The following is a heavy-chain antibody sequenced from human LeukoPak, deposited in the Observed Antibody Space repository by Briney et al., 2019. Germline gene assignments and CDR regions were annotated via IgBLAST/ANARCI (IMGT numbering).Heavy chain of an antibody. CDR3: AREPRGRQQLVLFDY. Sequence: ETLSLTCAVYGGSFSGYYWSWVRQAPGKGLEWVSGINWNGGSTGYADSVKGRFTISRDNAKNSLYLQMNSLRAEDTALYYCAREPRGRQQLVLFDYWGQGTLVTVSS. CDR2: INWNGGST. V-gene: IGHV3-20*04. J-gene: IGHJ4*02. D-gene: IGHD6-13*01. CDR1: GGSFSGYY.